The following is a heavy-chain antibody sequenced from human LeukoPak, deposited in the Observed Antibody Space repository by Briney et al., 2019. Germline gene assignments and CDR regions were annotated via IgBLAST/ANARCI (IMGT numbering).Heavy chain of an antibody. D-gene: IGHD6-13*01. Sequence: GASVKVSCEASGGTFSSYAISWVRQAPGQGLEWMGGIIPIFGTANYAQKFQGRVTITRDTSASTAYMELSSLRSEDTAVYYCARGGAAGLLLFGSRWLYGMDVWGQGTTVTVSS. V-gene: IGHV1-69*05. CDR2: IIPIFGTA. CDR3: ARGGAAGLLLFGSRWLYGMDV. J-gene: IGHJ6*02. CDR1: GGTFSSYA.